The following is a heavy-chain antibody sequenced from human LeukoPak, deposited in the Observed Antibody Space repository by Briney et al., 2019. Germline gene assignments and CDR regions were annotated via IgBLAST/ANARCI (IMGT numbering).Heavy chain of an antibody. V-gene: IGHV3-15*01. Sequence: PGGSLRLSCVASGFIFSNAWMSWVRQAPGKGLEWVGHIKSKTDGGTADYVAPVKGRFTISRDDSKNTLYLQMNSLKIEDTAVYYCTTDRHTAMVQFDYWGQGTLVTVSS. CDR1: GFIFSNAW. CDR3: TTDRHTAMVQFDY. J-gene: IGHJ4*02. D-gene: IGHD5-18*01. CDR2: IKSKTDGGTA.